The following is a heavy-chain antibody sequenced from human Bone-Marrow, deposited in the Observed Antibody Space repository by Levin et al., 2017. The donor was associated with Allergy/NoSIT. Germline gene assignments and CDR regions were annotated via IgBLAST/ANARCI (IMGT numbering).Heavy chain of an antibody. J-gene: IGHJ4*02. CDR3: ARDYSGYGDFDY. Sequence: GGSLRLSCAASGFTFSSYGMHWVRQAPGKGLEWVAVIWYDGSNKYYADSVKGRFTISRDNSKNTLYLQMNSLRAEDTAVYYCARDYSGYGDFDYWGQGTLVTVSS. V-gene: IGHV3-33*01. D-gene: IGHD5-12*01. CDR2: IWYDGSNK. CDR1: GFTFSSYG.